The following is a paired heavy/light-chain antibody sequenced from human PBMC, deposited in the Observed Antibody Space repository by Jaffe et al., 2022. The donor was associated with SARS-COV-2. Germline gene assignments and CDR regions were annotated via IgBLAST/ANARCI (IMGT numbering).Heavy chain of an antibody. D-gene: IGHD4-4*01. CDR2: ISSDAGRT. Sequence: EEQLVESGGGLVQPGGSLRLSCAASGFIFSRYNMQWVRHVPGKGLEYVSGISSDAGRTDYGDSVKARFIISRDNSDNTLYLQMGSLRPEDTAIYYCTRVGHTDYSNHVYYNYGMDVWGQGTTVTVSS. J-gene: IGHJ6*02. V-gene: IGHV3-64*07. CDR1: GFIFSRYN. CDR3: TRVGHTDYSNHVYYNYGMDV.
Light chain of an antibody. Sequence: DIVMTQSPLSLSVTPGEPASISCRSSQSLLHYNQYHYLDWYLQKPGQSPQLLIYWASNRASGVPDRFSGSGSGTDFTLKISRVEAEDVGVYYCMQALQTPCTFGQGTKVEIK. CDR1: QSLLHYNQYHY. V-gene: IGKV2-28*01. J-gene: IGKJ2*02. CDR3: MQALQTPCT. CDR2: WAS.